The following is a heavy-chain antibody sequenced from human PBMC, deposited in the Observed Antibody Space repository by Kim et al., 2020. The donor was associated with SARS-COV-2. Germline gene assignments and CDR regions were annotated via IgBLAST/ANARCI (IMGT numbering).Heavy chain of an antibody. D-gene: IGHD4-17*01. J-gene: IGHJ4*02. V-gene: IGHV3-74*01. CDR1: GFTFSNSW. Sequence: GGSLRLSCAASGFTFSNSWMHWVRQAPGRGLAWVSLISNDGSRTHYADSVKGRFTISSDNAKNTLYLQMNSLRAEDTAVYYCARISTAGDLTFWGQGTLVTVSS. CDR3: ARISTAGDLTF. CDR2: ISNDGSRT.